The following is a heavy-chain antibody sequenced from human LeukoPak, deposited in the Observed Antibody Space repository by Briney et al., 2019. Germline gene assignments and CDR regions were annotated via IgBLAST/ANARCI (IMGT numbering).Heavy chain of an antibody. V-gene: IGHV3-23*01. CDR3: ACPRILLWFGESNFDY. J-gene: IGHJ4*02. D-gene: IGHD3-10*01. Sequence: GGSLRLSCAASGFTVSSNYMSWVRQAPGKGLEWVSAISGSGGSTYYADSVKGRFTISRDNSKNTLYLQMNSLRAEDTAVYYCACPRILLWFGESNFDYWGQGTLVTVSS. CDR1: GFTVSSNY. CDR2: ISGSGGST.